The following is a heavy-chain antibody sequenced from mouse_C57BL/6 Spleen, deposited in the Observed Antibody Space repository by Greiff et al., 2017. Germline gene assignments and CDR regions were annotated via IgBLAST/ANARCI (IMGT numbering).Heavy chain of an antibody. CDR1: GYSITSGYY. CDR3: ARERYSNYEDAMDY. CDR2: ISYDGSN. V-gene: IGHV3-6*01. Sequence: ESGPGLVKPSQSLSLTCSVTGYSITSGYYWNWIRQFPGNKLEWMGYISYDGSNNYNPSLKNRISITRDTSKNQFFLKLNSVTTEDTATYYCARERYSNYEDAMDYWGQGTSVTVSS. D-gene: IGHD2-5*01. J-gene: IGHJ4*01.